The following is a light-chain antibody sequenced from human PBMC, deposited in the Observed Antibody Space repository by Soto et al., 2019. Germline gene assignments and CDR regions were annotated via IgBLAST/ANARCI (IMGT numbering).Light chain of an antibody. CDR3: QKYYSTPQT. CDR2: WAS. Sequence: DIVMTQSPDSLAVSLGERATINCKSSQSVLYSSNNKNYLAWYQQKQGQPPKLLIYWASTRESGVPDRFSGSGSGTDFTLTISSLQAEDLAVYYCQKYYSTPQTFGQGTKLEIK. V-gene: IGKV4-1*01. J-gene: IGKJ2*01. CDR1: QSVLYSSNNKNY.